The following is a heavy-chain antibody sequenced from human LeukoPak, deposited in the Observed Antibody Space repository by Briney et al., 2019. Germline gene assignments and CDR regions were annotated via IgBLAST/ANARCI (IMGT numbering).Heavy chain of an antibody. V-gene: IGHV1-2*02. CDR2: INPNSGGT. Sequence: ASVKVSCKASGSTFTGYYMHWVRQAPGQGLEWMGFINPNSGGTNYAQKFQGRVTMTRDTSISTAYMELSRLRSDDTAVYYCARERSDIVVVDYFDYWGQGTLVTVSS. J-gene: IGHJ4*02. D-gene: IGHD2-15*01. CDR3: ARERSDIVVVDYFDY. CDR1: GSTFTGYY.